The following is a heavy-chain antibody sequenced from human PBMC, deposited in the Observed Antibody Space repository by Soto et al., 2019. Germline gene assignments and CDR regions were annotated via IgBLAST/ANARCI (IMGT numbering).Heavy chain of an antibody. CDR2: IYHSGST. Sequence: QLQLQESGSGLVKPSQTLSLTCAVSGGSISSGGYSWSWIRQPPGKGLEWIGYIYHSGSTYYNPSLKSRVTISVDRSQNHFSLKLSSVTAADTAVYYCARASTVFDILTYFDYWGQGTLVTVSS. D-gene: IGHD3-9*01. CDR1: GGSISSGGYS. CDR3: ARASTVFDILTYFDY. V-gene: IGHV4-30-2*01. J-gene: IGHJ4*02.